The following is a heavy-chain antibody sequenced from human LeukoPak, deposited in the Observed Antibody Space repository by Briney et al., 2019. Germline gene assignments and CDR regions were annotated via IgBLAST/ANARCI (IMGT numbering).Heavy chain of an antibody. CDR2: IYSGGST. CDR3: ARDRCSSTSCRNWFDR. J-gene: IGHJ5*02. CDR1: GFTLSSNY. Sequence: GGSLRLSCAASGFTLSSNYMSWVRQAPGKGLEWVSVIYSGGSTYCADSVKGRFTISRDNSKNTLYLQMNSLRAEDTAVYYCARDRCSSTSCRNWFDRWGQGTLVTVSS. D-gene: IGHD2-2*01. V-gene: IGHV3-66*02.